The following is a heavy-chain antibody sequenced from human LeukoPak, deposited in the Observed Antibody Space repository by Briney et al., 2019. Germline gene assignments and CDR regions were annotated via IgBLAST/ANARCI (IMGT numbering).Heavy chain of an antibody. V-gene: IGHV3-23*01. Sequence: GGSLRLSCAASGFTFSSYAMSWVRQAPGKGLEWVSVIGGGGGSAYYGDSAKGRSTISRDNSESTLYLQMNSLRAEDTAVYFCAKDRYSGSYSAFDHWGQGTLVTVS. CDR2: IGGGGGSA. D-gene: IGHD1-26*01. CDR1: GFTFSSYA. J-gene: IGHJ4*02. CDR3: AKDRYSGSYSAFDH.